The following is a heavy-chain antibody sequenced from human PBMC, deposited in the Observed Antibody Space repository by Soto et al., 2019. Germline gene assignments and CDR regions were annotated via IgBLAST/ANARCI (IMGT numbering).Heavy chain of an antibody. CDR2: MNPNSGNT. CDR1: GYTFTSYD. J-gene: IGHJ6*03. D-gene: IGHD3-10*01. CDR3: ARGIRGVISSAATFYYMDC. V-gene: IGHV1-8*01. Sequence: ASVKVSCKASGYTFTSYDINWVRQATGQGLEWMGWMNPNSGNTGYAQKFQGRVTMTRNTSISTAYMELSSLRSEDTAVYYCARGIRGVISSAATFYYMDCWGKGTTVTVSS.